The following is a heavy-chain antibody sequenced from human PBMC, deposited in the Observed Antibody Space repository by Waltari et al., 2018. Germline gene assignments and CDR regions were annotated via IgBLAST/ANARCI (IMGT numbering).Heavy chain of an antibody. J-gene: IGHJ4*02. D-gene: IGHD3-3*01. Sequence: QVQLVESGGGVVQPGGSLRLSCAASGFTFSRYGLHWVRQAPGKGLEWVAFIRYDGSNKYYADSVKGRFTISRDNSKNTLYLQMNSLRAEDTAVYYCSFGSGSDYWGQGTLVTVSS. CDR1: GFTFSRYG. V-gene: IGHV3-30*02. CDR3: SFGSGSDY. CDR2: IRYDGSNK.